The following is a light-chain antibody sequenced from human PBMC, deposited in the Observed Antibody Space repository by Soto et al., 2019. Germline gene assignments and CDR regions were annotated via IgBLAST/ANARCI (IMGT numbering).Light chain of an antibody. CDR2: AAS. J-gene: IGKJ1*01. CDR3: QKYNSAPWT. Sequence: DIQMTQSPSSLSASVGDRVTITCRASQGISNYLAWYQQKPGKVLKLLIYAASTLQSGVPSRFSGSGSGTDFTLTITSLQPEDVATYYCQKYNSAPWTFGQGSKVEIK. CDR1: QGISNY. V-gene: IGKV1-27*01.